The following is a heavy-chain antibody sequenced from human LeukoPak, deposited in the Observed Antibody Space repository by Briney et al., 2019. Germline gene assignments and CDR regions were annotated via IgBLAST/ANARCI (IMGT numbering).Heavy chain of an antibody. D-gene: IGHD2-15*01. Sequence: SQTLSLTCAISGYNVSTSSAAWNWVRHSPSRGLEWLGRTYYRSKWYNDYAVSVKSRIIINPDTSKNQFSLQLNSVTPEDTAVYYCVRGPQVVDHYYMDVWGKGTTVTVSS. CDR3: VRGPQVVDHYYMDV. J-gene: IGHJ6*03. V-gene: IGHV6-1*01. CDR1: GYNVSTSSAA. CDR2: TYYRSKWYN.